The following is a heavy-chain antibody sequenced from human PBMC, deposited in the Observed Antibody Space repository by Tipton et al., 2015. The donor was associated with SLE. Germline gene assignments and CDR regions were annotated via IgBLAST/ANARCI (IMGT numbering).Heavy chain of an antibody. CDR3: ARSRIVGASGGGADAFDI. CDR2: IYYRGST. Sequence: TLSLTCTVSGGSISSYYWSWIRQPPGKGLEWIGYIYYRGSTNYNPSLKSRVTISVDTSKNQFSLKLSSVTAADTAVYYCARSRIVGASGGGADAFDIWGQGTMVPVSS. J-gene: IGHJ3*02. CDR1: GGSISSYY. V-gene: IGHV4-59*01. D-gene: IGHD1-26*01.